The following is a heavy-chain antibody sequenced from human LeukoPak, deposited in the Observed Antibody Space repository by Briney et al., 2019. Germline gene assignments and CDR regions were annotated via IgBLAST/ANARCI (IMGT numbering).Heavy chain of an antibody. J-gene: IGHJ3*02. CDR1: GYTFTSYY. D-gene: IGHD3-9*01. CDR3: ARSAAYYNEADI. V-gene: IGHV1-46*01. Sequence: ASVKVSCKTSGYTFTSYYIHWVRQAPGQELEWMGIINPSGGSTTYAQKFQGRLTMTSATSTSTVYMELSSLRSEDTAVYYCARSAAYYNEADIWGQGTRVTVSS. CDR2: INPSGGST.